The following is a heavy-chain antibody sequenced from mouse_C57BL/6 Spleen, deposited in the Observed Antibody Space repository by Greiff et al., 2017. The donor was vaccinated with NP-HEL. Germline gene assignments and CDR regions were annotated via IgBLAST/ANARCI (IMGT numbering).Heavy chain of an antibody. CDR3: ARSSYYAMDY. Sequence: VQLQQSGAELVRPGTSVKVSCKASGYAFTNYLIEWVKQRPGQGLEWIGVINPGSGGTNYNEKFKGKATLTADKSSSTAYMQLSSLTSEDSAVYFCARSSYYAMDYWGQGTSVTVSS. J-gene: IGHJ4*01. CDR2: INPGSGGT. CDR1: GYAFTNYL. V-gene: IGHV1-54*01.